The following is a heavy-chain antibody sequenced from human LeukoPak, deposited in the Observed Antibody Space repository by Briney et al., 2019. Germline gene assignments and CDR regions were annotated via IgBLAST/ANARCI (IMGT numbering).Heavy chain of an antibody. J-gene: IGHJ4*02. CDR1: GFTFSAYS. CDR2: ITNSSPYI. V-gene: IGHV3-21*01. Sequence: GGSLRLSCEASGFTFSAYSMSWVRQAPGKGLEWVSSITNSSPYIYNADSFKGRFTISRDNAKDSLYLQMNSLGAEDTAVYYCARDMGGWFYFDYWGQGTLVTVSS. CDR3: ARDMGGWFYFDY. D-gene: IGHD6-19*01.